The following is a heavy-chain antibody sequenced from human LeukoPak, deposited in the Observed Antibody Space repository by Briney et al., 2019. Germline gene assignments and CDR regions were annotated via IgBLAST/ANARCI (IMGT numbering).Heavy chain of an antibody. CDR2: IYSGGST. CDR1: GFTFSTYE. J-gene: IGHJ4*02. Sequence: PGGSLKLSCAASGFTFSTYEMNWVRQAPGKGLEWVSVIYSGGSTYYADSVKGRFTISRDNSKNTLYLQMNSLRAEDTAVYYCARGGYDSSGYYGDFDYWGQGTLVTVSS. CDR3: ARGGYDSSGYYGDFDY. D-gene: IGHD3-22*01. V-gene: IGHV3-53*01.